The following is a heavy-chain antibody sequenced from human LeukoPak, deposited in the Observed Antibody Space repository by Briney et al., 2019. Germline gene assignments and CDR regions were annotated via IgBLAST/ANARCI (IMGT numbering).Heavy chain of an antibody. J-gene: IGHJ3*02. CDR2: ISGSGGST. Sequence: PGGSLRLSCAASGFTFSSYAMSWVRQAPGKGLEWVSAISGSGGSTYYADSVKGRFTISRDNSKNTLYLQMNSLRAEDTAVYYCAKDLWFGNYYDTPSAFDIWGQGTMVTVSS. V-gene: IGHV3-23*01. D-gene: IGHD3-22*01. CDR1: GFTFSSYA. CDR3: AKDLWFGNYYDTPSAFDI.